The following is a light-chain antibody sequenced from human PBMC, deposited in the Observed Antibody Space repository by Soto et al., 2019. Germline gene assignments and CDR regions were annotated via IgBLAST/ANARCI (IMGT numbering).Light chain of an antibody. Sequence: DIQMTQSPSTLSASVGDTVTITCRATQSLSNWLAWYQQTPGRAPSLLLYDISTLEVGVPSRFRGSVSGTNVALTISNLQPSDFATYYCQQYIPGSPCACGQGTKV. CDR2: DIS. J-gene: IGKJ1*01. CDR1: QSLSNW. CDR3: QQYIPGSPCA. V-gene: IGKV1-5*01.